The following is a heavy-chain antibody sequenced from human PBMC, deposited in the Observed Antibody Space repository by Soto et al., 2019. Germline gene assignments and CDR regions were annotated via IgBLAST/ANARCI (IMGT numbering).Heavy chain of an antibody. CDR2: IYSGGST. D-gene: IGHD2-2*01. J-gene: IGHJ6*02. CDR3: ARIMTMQASDV. V-gene: IGHV3-23*03. CDR1: GFTFSSYA. Sequence: GGSLRLSCAASGFTFSSYAMSWVRQAPGKGLEWVSVIYSGGSTYYADSVKGRFTISRDNSKDTLFLQMNSLRAEDTAVYYCARIMTMQASDVWAQGTTVTVSS.